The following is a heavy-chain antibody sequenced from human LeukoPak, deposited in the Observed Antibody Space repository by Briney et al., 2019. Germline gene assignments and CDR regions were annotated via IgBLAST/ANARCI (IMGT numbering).Heavy chain of an antibody. CDR2: ISTSGESA. J-gene: IGHJ4*02. CDR3: AKDRGSGYHYFDY. V-gene: IGHV3-23*01. D-gene: IGHD3-22*01. Sequence: GGSLRLSCPVSGFTFSSYAMSWVRQAPGRGLEWVSVISTSGESAYYADSVKGRFTISRDNSKNTLYLQMNSLRAEDTAVYYCAKDRGSGYHYFDYWGQGTLVSVSS. CDR1: GFTFSSYA.